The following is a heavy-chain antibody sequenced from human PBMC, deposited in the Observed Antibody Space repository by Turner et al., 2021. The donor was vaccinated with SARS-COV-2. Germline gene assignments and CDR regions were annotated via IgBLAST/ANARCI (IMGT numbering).Heavy chain of an antibody. D-gene: IGHD2-2*01. V-gene: IGHV1-24*01. CDR3: AKGYQLRVNWFDP. CDR1: GYTLTELT. CDR2: FDPEDGET. J-gene: IGHJ5*02. Sequence: QVQLVQSVAEVKKPGASVEVSCKLSGYTLTELTMYWVRQARGKGLEGMGGFDPEDGETIYAQKFQGRVTMTENTSTDTAYMELSSLRSEDTAVYYCAKGYQLRVNWFDPWGQGTLVTVSS.